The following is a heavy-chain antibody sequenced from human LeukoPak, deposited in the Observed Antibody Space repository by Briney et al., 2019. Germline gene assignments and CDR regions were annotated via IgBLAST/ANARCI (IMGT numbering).Heavy chain of an antibody. J-gene: IGHJ4*02. CDR2: IYYSGSS. D-gene: IGHD6-19*01. CDR1: GGSISSGGYY. V-gene: IGHV4-31*03. CDR3: ARSAWLVLTHDY. Sequence: SETLSLTCTVSGGSISSGGYYWSWIRQHPGKGLEWIGYIYYSGSSYYNPSLKSRVTISVDTSKNQFSLRLSSVTAADTAVYYCARSAWLVLTHDYWGQGTLVTVSS.